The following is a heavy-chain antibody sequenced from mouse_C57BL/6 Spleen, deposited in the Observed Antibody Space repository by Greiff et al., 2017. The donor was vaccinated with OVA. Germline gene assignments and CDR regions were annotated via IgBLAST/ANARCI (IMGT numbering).Heavy chain of an antibody. V-gene: IGHV1-76*01. D-gene: IGHD2-4*01. Sequence: VQLQQSGAELVRPGASVKLSCKASGYTFTDYYINWVKQRPGQGLEWIARIYPGSGNTYYNEKFKGKATLTAEKSSSTAYMQLSSLTSEDSAVYFCARDDHEDYYAMDYWGQGTSVTVSS. J-gene: IGHJ4*01. CDR2: IYPGSGNT. CDR1: GYTFTDYY. CDR3: ARDDHEDYYAMDY.